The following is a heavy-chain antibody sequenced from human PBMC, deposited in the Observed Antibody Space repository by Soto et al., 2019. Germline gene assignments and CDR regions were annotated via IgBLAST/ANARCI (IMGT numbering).Heavy chain of an antibody. CDR3: AAGRYYDFWSGYYKYLSRADDYYYGMDV. CDR1: GFTFTSSA. D-gene: IGHD3-3*01. Sequence: GASVKVSCKASGFTFTSSAVQWVRQARGQRLEWIGWIVVGSGNTNYAQKFQERVTITRDMSTSTAYMELSSLRSEDTAVYYCAAGRYYDFWSGYYKYLSRADDYYYGMDVWGQGTTVTVSS. J-gene: IGHJ6*02. CDR2: IVVGSGNT. V-gene: IGHV1-58*01.